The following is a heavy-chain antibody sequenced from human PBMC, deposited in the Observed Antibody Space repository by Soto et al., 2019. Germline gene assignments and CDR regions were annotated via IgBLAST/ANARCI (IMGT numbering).Heavy chain of an antibody. D-gene: IGHD5-12*01. CDR1: GYTFTSYY. J-gene: IGHJ4*02. CDR2: INPSGGST. CDR3: ATSPTSIWLQQNPSPFDY. V-gene: IGHV1-46*01. Sequence: ASVKVSCKASGYTFTSYYMHWVRQAPGQGLEWMGIINPSGGSTSYAQKFQGRVTMTRDTSTSTVYMELSSLRSEDTAVYYCATSPTSIWLQQNPSPFDYRGQGTLVTVSS.